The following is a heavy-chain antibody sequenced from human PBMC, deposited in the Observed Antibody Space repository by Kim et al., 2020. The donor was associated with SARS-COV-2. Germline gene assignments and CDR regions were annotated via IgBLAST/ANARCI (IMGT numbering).Heavy chain of an antibody. J-gene: IGHJ5*01. CDR1: GYFFNTYD. D-gene: IGHD6-13*01. CDR3: ARATSGWSNWFDS. CDR2: VTPSTGNT. V-gene: IGHV1-8*03. Sequence: ASVKVSCMTSGYFFNTYDINWVRQASGQGLEWLGCVTPSTGNTGYAQKFQGRVTVTRDTSRRTAYMELRNLGYEDTAVYYCARATSGWSNWFDSWGQGTL.